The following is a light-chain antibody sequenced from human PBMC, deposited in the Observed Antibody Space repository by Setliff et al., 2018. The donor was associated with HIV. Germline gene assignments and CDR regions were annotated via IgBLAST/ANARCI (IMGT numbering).Light chain of an antibody. CDR3: SSFTSSGKYV. J-gene: IGLJ1*01. CDR1: SSDVGSYNL. CDR2: EVS. Sequence: QSALTQPASVSGSPGQSITLSCTGTSSDVGSYNLVSWYQHHPGKALKLMIYEVSKRPSGVSNRFSGSKSGNTASLTISGLQSEDEADYYCSSFTSSGKYVFATGTKVTVL. V-gene: IGLV2-14*02.